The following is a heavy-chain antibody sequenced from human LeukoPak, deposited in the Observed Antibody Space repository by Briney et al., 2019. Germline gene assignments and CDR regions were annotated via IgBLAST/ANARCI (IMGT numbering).Heavy chain of an antibody. V-gene: IGHV3-11*05. Sequence: GGSLRLSCAASGFTFSDYYMSWIRQAPGKGLEWVSYISSSSSYTNYADSVKGRFTTSRDNAKNSLYLQMNSLRAEDTAVYYCARAKDVLLWFGEFYGMDVWGQGTTVTVSS. J-gene: IGHJ6*02. CDR2: ISSSSSYT. CDR3: ARAKDVLLWFGEFYGMDV. D-gene: IGHD3-10*01. CDR1: GFTFSDYY.